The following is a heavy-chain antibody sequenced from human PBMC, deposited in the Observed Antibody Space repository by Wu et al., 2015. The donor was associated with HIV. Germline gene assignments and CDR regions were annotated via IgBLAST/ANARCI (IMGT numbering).Heavy chain of an antibody. J-gene: IGHJ4*02. CDR2: IIPVFGTV. V-gene: IGHV1-69*05. CDR3: ARTTLYDRTGSYYGFDY. D-gene: IGHD3-22*01. Sequence: QAQLVQSGAEVKKPGSSVKVSCRASGGNFSSYAFSWVRHAPGQGLEWMGGIIPVFGTVNYAQRFQDRITITTDESTSTVYMELNSLRSEDTAMYYCARTTLYDRTGSYYGFDYWGQGTLVTVSS. CDR1: GGNFSSYA.